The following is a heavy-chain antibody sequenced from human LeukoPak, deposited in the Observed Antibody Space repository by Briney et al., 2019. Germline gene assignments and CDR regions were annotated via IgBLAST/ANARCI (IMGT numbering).Heavy chain of an antibody. J-gene: IGHJ4*02. CDR1: GYTFTGYY. V-gene: IGHV1-2*02. CDR2: INPNSGGT. CDR3: ARLFYDSSGHLWGFDY. D-gene: IGHD3-22*01. Sequence: ASVKVSCKASGYTFTGYYMHWVRQAPGQGLEWMGWINPNSGGTNYAQKFQGRVTMTRDMSISTAYMELSRLRSDDTAVYYCARLFYDSSGHLWGFDYWGQGTLVTVSS.